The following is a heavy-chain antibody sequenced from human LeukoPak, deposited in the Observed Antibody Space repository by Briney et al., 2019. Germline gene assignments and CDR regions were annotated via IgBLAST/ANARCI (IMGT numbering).Heavy chain of an antibody. CDR3: ASLEMATDY. CDR2: IDPSDSYT. D-gene: IGHD5-24*01. J-gene: IGHJ4*02. V-gene: IGHV5-10-1*01. Sequence: GESLKISCKGSAYSFTSYWISWVRQMPGKGLEWMGRIDPSDSYTNYSPSFQGRVTISADKSISTAYLQWASLKALDTAMYYCASLEMATDYWGQGTLVTVSS. CDR1: AYSFTSYW.